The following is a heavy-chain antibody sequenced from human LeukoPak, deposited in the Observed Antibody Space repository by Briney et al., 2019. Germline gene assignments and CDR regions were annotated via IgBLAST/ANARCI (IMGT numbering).Heavy chain of an antibody. CDR2: IYYSGST. V-gene: IGHV4-59*01. J-gene: IGHJ4*02. D-gene: IGHD3-22*01. CDR3: ARDISGDSSGYYGLIDY. Sequence: SETLSLTCTVSGGSISSYYWSWIRQPPGKGLEWIGYIYYSGSTNYNPSLKSRVTISVDTSKNQFSLKLSSVTAADTAVYYCARDISGDSSGYYGLIDYWGQGTLVTVSS. CDR1: GGSISSYY.